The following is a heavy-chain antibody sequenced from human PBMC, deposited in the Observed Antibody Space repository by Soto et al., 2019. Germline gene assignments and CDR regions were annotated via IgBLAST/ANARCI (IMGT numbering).Heavy chain of an antibody. D-gene: IGHD2-2*01. J-gene: IGHJ4*02. V-gene: IGHV4-31*03. CDR1: GGSISSGDYY. CDR2: IYFSGTT. CDR3: ASIYCSSTSCHYFDY. Sequence: QVQLQESGPGLVKPSQTLSLTCTVSGGSISSGDYYWSWIRQHPGKGLEWIGFIYFSGTTYYNPSLKSRVTISVDTSKNHFSLKLTSVTAADTAVYYCASIYCSSTSCHYFDYWGQGTLVTVSS.